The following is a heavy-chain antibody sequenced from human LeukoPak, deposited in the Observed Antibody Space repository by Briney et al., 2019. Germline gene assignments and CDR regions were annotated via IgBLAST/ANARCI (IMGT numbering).Heavy chain of an antibody. V-gene: IGHV4-39*01. Sequence: SETLSLTCTVSGGSISSSSYYWGWIRQPPGKGLEWIGSIYYSGSTYYNPSLKSRVTISVDTSKNQFFLKLSSVTAADTAVYYCARLHHTAMSTWGQGTLVTVSS. CDR1: GGSISSSSYY. J-gene: IGHJ5*02. CDR3: ARLHHTAMST. D-gene: IGHD5-18*01. CDR2: IYYSGST.